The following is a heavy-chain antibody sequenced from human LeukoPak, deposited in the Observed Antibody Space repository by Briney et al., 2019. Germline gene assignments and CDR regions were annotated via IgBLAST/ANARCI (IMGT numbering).Heavy chain of an antibody. CDR3: ARVGDGSNSYFDY. J-gene: IGHJ4*02. V-gene: IGHV3-48*04. D-gene: IGHD5-24*01. Sequence: QPGGSLRLSCAASGFTFNRYSMNWVRQAPGKGLEWVSYISSSGSTIYYADSVKGRFTISRDNAKNSLYLQMNSLRAEDTAVYYCARVGDGSNSYFDYWGQGTLVTVSS. CDR2: ISSSGSTI. CDR1: GFTFNRYS.